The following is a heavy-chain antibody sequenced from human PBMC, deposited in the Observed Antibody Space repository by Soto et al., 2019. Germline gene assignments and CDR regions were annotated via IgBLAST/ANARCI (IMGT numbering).Heavy chain of an antibody. CDR3: AKSRGQLELRSYYYGMDV. CDR1: GFMFDDYA. V-gene: IGHV3-9*01. CDR2: ISWNSGSV. Sequence: EVQLVESGGGLEQPGRSLRLSCAASGFMFDDYAMHWVRQAPGKGLEWVSGISWNSGSVVYADSVKGRFTISRDNSKNTLYLQMNSLRAEDTAVYYCAKSRGQLELRSYYYGMDVWGQGTTVTVSS. J-gene: IGHJ6*02. D-gene: IGHD1-7*01.